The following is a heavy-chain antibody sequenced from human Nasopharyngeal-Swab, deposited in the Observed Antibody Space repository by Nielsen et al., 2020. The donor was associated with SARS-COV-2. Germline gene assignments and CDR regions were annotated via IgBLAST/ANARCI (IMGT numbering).Heavy chain of an antibody. CDR1: GGSISSCGYY. Sequence: SETLSLTCTVSGGSISSCGYYWSWIRQHPGKGLEWIGYIYYSGSTYYNPSLKSRVTISVDTSKNQFSLKLSSVTAADTAVYYCARLESITIFGVVIPTGAFDIWGQGTMVTVSS. V-gene: IGHV4-31*03. CDR2: IYYSGST. CDR3: ARLESITIFGVVIPTGAFDI. D-gene: IGHD3-3*01. J-gene: IGHJ3*02.